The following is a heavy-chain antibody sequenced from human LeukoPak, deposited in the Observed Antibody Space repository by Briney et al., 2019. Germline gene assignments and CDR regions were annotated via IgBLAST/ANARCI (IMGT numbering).Heavy chain of an antibody. Sequence: KTSETLSLTCTVSGYSISSGYYWGWIRQPPGKGLEWIGSIYHSGRTFYSPSLKSRVTISVDTSKNQFSLKLSSVTAADTAVYYCARVIGDSSGYYYTGSVAFDIWGQGTMVTVSS. CDR1: GYSISSGYY. J-gene: IGHJ3*02. V-gene: IGHV4-38-2*02. D-gene: IGHD3-22*01. CDR2: IYHSGRT. CDR3: ARVIGDSSGYYYTGSVAFDI.